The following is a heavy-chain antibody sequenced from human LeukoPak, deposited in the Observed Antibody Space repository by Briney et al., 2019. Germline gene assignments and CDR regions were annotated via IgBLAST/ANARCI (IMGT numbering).Heavy chain of an antibody. D-gene: IGHD5-12*01. CDR3: ARSYSGYDYAFDI. J-gene: IGHJ3*02. CDR2: IYYGGST. V-gene: IGHV4-39*07. CDR1: GGSVSSSHY. Sequence: SETLSLTCTVSGGSVSSSHYWDWIRQPPGKGLEWIGSIYYGGSTYYNPSLKSRVTISVDRSKNQFSLKLSSVTAADTAVYYCARSYSGYDYAFDIWGQGTMVTVSS.